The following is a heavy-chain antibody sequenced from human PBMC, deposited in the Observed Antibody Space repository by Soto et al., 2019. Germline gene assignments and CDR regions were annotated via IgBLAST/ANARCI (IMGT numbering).Heavy chain of an antibody. V-gene: IGHV4-59*01. CDR3: AREGNLGRWLQPLDF. D-gene: IGHD5-12*01. J-gene: IGHJ4*02. CDR1: WDSISAYS. Sequence: TSQTLSVTCSVSWDSISAYSGSWVRQPPGKGLEWIGNIHYNGNTKYNPSLKSRVTMSVDTSKNQFSLKLISVTAADTAKYFCAREGNLGRWLQPLDFWGQGTLVTVSS. CDR2: IHYNGNT.